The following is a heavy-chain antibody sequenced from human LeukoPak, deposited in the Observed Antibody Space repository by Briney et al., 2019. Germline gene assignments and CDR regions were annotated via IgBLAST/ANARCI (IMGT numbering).Heavy chain of an antibody. CDR2: LHYSGCT. CDR1: GGSISSSGYY. J-gene: IGHJ5*01. V-gene: IGHV4-31*03. CDR3: ARDSGGSWFDP. Sequence: SQTLSLTCTVSGGSISSSGYYWSWIRQDPGKGLEWIGYLHYSGCTYYNPSLQSRVHISVDTSKNQFSLNLTSVSAADTAVYFCARDSGGSWFDPWGQGTLVTVSS.